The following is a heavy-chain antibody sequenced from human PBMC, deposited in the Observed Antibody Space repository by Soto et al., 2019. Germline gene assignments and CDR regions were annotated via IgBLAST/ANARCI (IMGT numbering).Heavy chain of an antibody. V-gene: IGHV4-39*01. Sequence: PSETLSLTSTVSGGSISSSTYYWGWIRQPPGKGREWIESIYYSGSTYYNPSLKSRVTISVATSKDQYSLKLSSVTAADTAVYYCAGSASGAEWWFDPWGQGTLVTISS. CDR2: IYYSGST. D-gene: IGHD3-10*01. J-gene: IGHJ5*02. CDR3: AGSASGAEWWFDP. CDR1: GGSISSSTYY.